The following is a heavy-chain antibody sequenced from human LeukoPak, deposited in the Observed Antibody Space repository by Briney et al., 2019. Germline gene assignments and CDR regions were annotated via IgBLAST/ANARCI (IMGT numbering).Heavy chain of an antibody. CDR3: ARGGFRRGPWFGELSSWFDP. J-gene: IGHJ5*02. Sequence: SETLSLTCSVSGYSIRSGFFWGWLRQPPGKVMEWIGLIYHNGSTYYNPSLKSRLTISVDTSKNQFSLMLISLTAADTAVYYCARGGFRRGPWFGELSSWFDPWGQGTLVTVSS. CDR2: IYHNGST. V-gene: IGHV4-38-2*02. D-gene: IGHD3-10*01. CDR1: GYSIRSGFF.